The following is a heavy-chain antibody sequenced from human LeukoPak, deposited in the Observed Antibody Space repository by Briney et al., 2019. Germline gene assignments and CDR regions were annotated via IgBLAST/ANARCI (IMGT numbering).Heavy chain of an antibody. CDR1: GGTFSSYA. Sequence: SVKVSCTASGGTFSSYAISWVRQAPGQGLEWMGRIIPILGIANYAQKFQGRVTITADKSTSTAYMELSSLRSEDTAVYYCARDPRQTYCGGDCYPLGFDYWGQGTLVTVSS. D-gene: IGHD2-21*02. J-gene: IGHJ4*02. V-gene: IGHV1-69*04. CDR3: ARDPRQTYCGGDCYPLGFDY. CDR2: IIPILGIA.